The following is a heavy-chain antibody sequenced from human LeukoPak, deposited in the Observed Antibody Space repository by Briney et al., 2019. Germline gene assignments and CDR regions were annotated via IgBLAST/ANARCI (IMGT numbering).Heavy chain of an antibody. V-gene: IGHV4-59*01. J-gene: IGHJ6*02. CDR1: GGSISSYY. CDR3: ARGVEGYCSSTSCPPYYYYGMDV. CDR2: IYYSGST. Sequence: SETLSLTCTVSGGSISSYYWSWIRQPPGKGLEWIGYIYYSGSTNYNPSLKSRVTISVDTSKNQFSLKLSSVTAADTAVYYCARGVEGYCSSTSCPPYYYYGMDVWGQGTTVTVSS. D-gene: IGHD2-2*01.